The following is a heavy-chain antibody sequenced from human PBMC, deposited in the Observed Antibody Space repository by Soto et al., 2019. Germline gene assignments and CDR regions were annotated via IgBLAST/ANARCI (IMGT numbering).Heavy chain of an antibody. Sequence: SETLSLTCAVSGDSVSSGSHSLSWIRQSPVEGLEWIAYISHTGSTNYSPSLKSRVTISVGMSKNQFSLRLDSVNDADTAAYYCARDRSEDLNSVDAVDTWGQGSMSTASS. V-gene: IGHV4-61*01. CDR3: ARDRSEDLNSVDAVDT. J-gene: IGHJ3*02. D-gene: IGHD1-1*01. CDR2: ISHTGST. CDR1: GDSVSSGSHS.